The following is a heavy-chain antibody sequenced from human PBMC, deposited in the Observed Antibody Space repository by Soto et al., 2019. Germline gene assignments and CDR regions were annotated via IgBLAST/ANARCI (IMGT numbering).Heavy chain of an antibody. V-gene: IGHV1-2*04. CDR3: ARDYGDYELRN. CDR1: GYTFTGYY. J-gene: IGHJ4*02. CDR2: INPSSGGT. Sequence: ASVNVSCKASGYTFTGYYMHWVRQAPGQGLEWMGWINPSSGGTNYAQKFQGWVTMTRDTSISTAYMELSRLRSDDTAVYYCARDYGDYELRNWGQGTLVTVSS. D-gene: IGHD4-17*01.